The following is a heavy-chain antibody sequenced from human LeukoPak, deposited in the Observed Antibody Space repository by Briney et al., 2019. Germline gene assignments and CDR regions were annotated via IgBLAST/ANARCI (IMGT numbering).Heavy chain of an antibody. CDR2: IKQDGSEK. V-gene: IGHV3-7*01. CDR3: ARDYDGDYYYYYMDV. Sequence: RGSLRLSCAASGFTFSSYCMSWVRLAPGKGLEWVANIKQDGSEKYYVDSVKGRFTTSRDNAKNSLYLQMNSLRAEDTAVYYCARDYDGDYYYYYMDVWGKGTTVTVSS. D-gene: IGHD3-3*01. J-gene: IGHJ6*03. CDR1: GFTFSSYC.